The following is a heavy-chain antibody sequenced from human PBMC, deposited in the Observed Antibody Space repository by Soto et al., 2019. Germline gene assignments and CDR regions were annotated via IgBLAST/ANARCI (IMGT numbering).Heavy chain of an antibody. D-gene: IGHD3-16*01. CDR1: GGSFSGYY. V-gene: IGHV4-34*01. Sequence: HVQLPQWGAGLLKPSETLSLTCAVYGGSFSGYYWSWIRQPPGKGLEWIGEINHSGSTNYNPSLKSRVTISVDTSKNQFSLKLSSVTAADTAVYYCARSWGKIFDYWGQGTMVTVSS. J-gene: IGHJ4*02. CDR3: ARSWGKIFDY. CDR2: INHSGST.